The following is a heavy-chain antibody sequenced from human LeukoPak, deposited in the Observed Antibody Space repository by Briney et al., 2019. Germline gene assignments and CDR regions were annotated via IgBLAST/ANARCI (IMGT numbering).Heavy chain of an antibody. D-gene: IGHD3-22*01. Sequence: GGSLRLSCAASGFTVSSNYMSWVRQAPGKGLEWVSVIYSGGSTYYADSVKGRFTISRDNSKNTLYLQMNSLRAEDTAVYYCATHYYDSIKRGYYFDYWGQGTLVTVPS. CDR1: GFTVSSNY. V-gene: IGHV3-53*01. J-gene: IGHJ4*02. CDR2: IYSGGST. CDR3: ATHYYDSIKRGYYFDY.